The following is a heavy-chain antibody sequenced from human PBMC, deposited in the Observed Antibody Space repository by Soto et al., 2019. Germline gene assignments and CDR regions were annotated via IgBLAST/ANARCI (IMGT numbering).Heavy chain of an antibody. D-gene: IGHD5-12*01. J-gene: IGHJ2*01. CDR3: AKDNRKTVEMATILDL. CDR1: GFTFDDYA. Sequence: EVQLVESGGGLVQPGRSLRLSCAASGFTFDDYAMHWVRQAPGKGLEWVSGISWNSGSIGYADSVKGRFTISRDNAKNSLYLHMNSLRAEDTALYYCAKDNRKTVEMATILDLWGRGTLVTVSS. V-gene: IGHV3-9*01. CDR2: ISWNSGSI.